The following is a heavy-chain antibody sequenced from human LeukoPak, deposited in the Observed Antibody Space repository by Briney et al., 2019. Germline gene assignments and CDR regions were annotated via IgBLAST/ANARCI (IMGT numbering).Heavy chain of an antibody. V-gene: IGHV3-7*01. CDR1: GFTFSSYW. CDR3: AKDRCSNGVGCYYYYMDV. J-gene: IGHJ6*03. CDR2: IKQDGSEK. D-gene: IGHD2-8*01. Sequence: PGGSLRLSCAASGFTFSSYWMSWVRQAPGKGLEWVANIKQDGSEKHYVDSVKGRFTISRDKAKNSLYLQMNSLRAEDTAVYYCAKDRCSNGVGCYYYYMDVWGKGTTVTISS.